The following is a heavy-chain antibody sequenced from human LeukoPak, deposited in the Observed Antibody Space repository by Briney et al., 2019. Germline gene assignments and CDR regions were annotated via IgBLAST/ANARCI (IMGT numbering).Heavy chain of an antibody. Sequence: GGSLRLSCAASGFMFSNYWMSWVRQAPGKGLEWVANINLDGTKKYYLDSVNGRFTISRGNTKNSLYLQMNSLRAEDTAIYHWARAPADFQGLDIWGQGTKVSVSP. J-gene: IGHJ3*02. V-gene: IGHV3-7*01. CDR2: INLDGTKK. D-gene: IGHD3-3*01. CDR1: GFMFSNYW. CDR3: ARAPADFQGLDI.